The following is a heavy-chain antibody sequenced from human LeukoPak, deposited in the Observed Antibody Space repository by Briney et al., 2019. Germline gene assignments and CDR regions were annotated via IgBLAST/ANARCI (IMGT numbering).Heavy chain of an antibody. V-gene: IGHV3-21*01. CDR2: ISSSSSYI. CDR3: ARVSGRSDIVVVPAAPDY. CDR1: GFTFSSYS. D-gene: IGHD2-2*01. J-gene: IGHJ4*02. Sequence: GGSLTLSCAASGFTFSSYSMNWVRQAPGKGLEWVSSISSSSSYIYYADSVKGRFTISRDNAKNSLYLQMNSLRAEDTAVYYCARVSGRSDIVVVPAAPDYWGQGTLVTVSS.